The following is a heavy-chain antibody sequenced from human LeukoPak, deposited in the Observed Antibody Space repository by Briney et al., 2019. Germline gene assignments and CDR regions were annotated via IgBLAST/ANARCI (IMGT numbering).Heavy chain of an antibody. CDR2: IYYSGST. Sequence: SETLPLTCTVSGGSISSYYWSWIRQPPGKGLEWIGYIYYSGSTNYNPSLKSRVTISVDTSKNQFSLKLSSVTAADTAVYYCAREVVGDFWSGYYTYYFDYWGQGTLVTVSS. J-gene: IGHJ4*02. CDR3: AREVVGDFWSGYYTYYFDY. D-gene: IGHD3-3*01. V-gene: IGHV4-59*01. CDR1: GGSISSYY.